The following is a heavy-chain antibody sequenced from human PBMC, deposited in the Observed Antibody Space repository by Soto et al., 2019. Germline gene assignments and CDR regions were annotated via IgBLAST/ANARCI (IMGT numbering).Heavy chain of an antibody. CDR3: AKDVAAAGVDYFDY. V-gene: IGHV3-23*01. CDR2: ISGSGGST. CDR1: GFTFSSYA. Sequence: GGSLRLSCAASGFTFSSYAMSWVRQAPGKGLEWVSAISGSGGSTYYAESVKDRFTNSRDNSRNTLYLQKNSLRAEDTAVYYCAKDVAAAGVDYFDYWGQGTLVTVSS. J-gene: IGHJ4*02. D-gene: IGHD6-13*01.